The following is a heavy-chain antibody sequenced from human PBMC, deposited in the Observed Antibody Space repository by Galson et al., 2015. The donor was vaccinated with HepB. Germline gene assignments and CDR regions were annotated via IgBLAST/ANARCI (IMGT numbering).Heavy chain of an antibody. Sequence: SLRLSCAASGFTFGSYWIHWVRQAPGKGLEWVGNITLDGSANFYVDSVKGRFTISRDNAKNSVYLQVSSLRAEDTAVYYCGVKDSGYWGQGTLVTVSS. D-gene: IGHD3-10*01. V-gene: IGHV3-7*01. J-gene: IGHJ4*02. CDR3: GVKDSGY. CDR1: GFTFGSYW. CDR2: ITLDGSAN.